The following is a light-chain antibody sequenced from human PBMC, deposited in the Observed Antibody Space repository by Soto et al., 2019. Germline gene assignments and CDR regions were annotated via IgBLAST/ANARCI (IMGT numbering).Light chain of an antibody. J-gene: IGKJ1*01. CDR1: QSVNSN. CDR2: GAS. CDR3: QEYNTWPLT. Sequence: ETVMTQSPATLSVSPGARATLSGRASQSVNSNLAWYQQKLGQAPRVLIYGASTRATGIPDRFSGSGSGTEFILTISSLQSEDFAVYYCQEYNTWPLTFGQGTKVDIK. V-gene: IGKV3-15*01.